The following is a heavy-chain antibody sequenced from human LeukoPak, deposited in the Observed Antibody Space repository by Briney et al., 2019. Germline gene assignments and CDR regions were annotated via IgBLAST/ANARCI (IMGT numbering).Heavy chain of an antibody. CDR2: IYHSGST. CDR1: GGSISSSNW. Sequence: SETLSLTCAVSGGSISSSNWWSWVRQPPGKGLEWIGEIYHSGSTNYNPSLKSRVTISVGKSKNQFSLKLSSVTAADTAVYYCAREGYSGYDRWFDPWGQGTLVTVSS. V-gene: IGHV4-4*02. CDR3: AREGYSGYDRWFDP. J-gene: IGHJ5*02. D-gene: IGHD5-12*01.